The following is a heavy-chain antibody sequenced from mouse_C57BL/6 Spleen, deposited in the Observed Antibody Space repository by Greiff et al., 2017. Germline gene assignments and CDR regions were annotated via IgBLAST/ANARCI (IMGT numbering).Heavy chain of an antibody. CDR3: AREGDYYGSRHDY. CDR1: GYTFTNYY. Sequence: QVQLQQPGAELVKPGASVKLSCKASGYTFTNYYMHWVKQSPGQGLEWIGMIHPNSGSTNYNEKFKSKATLTVDNSSSTAYMQLSSLPSEDSAVXYCAREGDYYGSRHDYWGQGTTLTVSS. CDR2: IHPNSGST. J-gene: IGHJ2*01. D-gene: IGHD1-1*01. V-gene: IGHV1-64*01.